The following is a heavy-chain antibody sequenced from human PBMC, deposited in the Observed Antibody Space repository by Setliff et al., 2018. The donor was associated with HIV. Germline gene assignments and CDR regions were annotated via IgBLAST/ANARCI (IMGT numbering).Heavy chain of an antibody. CDR3: ARPLPQYTNLFDY. D-gene: IGHD5-18*01. Sequence: RASVKVSCKASGYTFTDYYMQWVRQAPGQGLEWMGRINPDSGGANYAQKFQGRVTMTRDTSISTAYMELSRLRSDDTAVYYCARPLPQYTNLFDYWGQGTLVTVSS. V-gene: IGHV1-2*06. CDR2: INPDSGGA. J-gene: IGHJ4*02. CDR1: GYTFTDYY.